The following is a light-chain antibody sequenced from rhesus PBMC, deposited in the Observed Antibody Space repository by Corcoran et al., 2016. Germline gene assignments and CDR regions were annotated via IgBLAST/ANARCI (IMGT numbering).Light chain of an antibody. CDR2: GVS. CDR1: SSEIGGYNY. CDR3: CSYAVNYTYI. V-gene: IGLV2-32*01. J-gene: IGLJ1*01. Sequence: QAALTQHRSVYGSPGQSFKIPDNGTSSEIGGYNYVSWYQQTPGTAPKLMIYGVSRRPSGVSDRFSGSKSGNTASLTISGLQAEDEAYYYCCSYAVNYTYIFGVGTRLTVL.